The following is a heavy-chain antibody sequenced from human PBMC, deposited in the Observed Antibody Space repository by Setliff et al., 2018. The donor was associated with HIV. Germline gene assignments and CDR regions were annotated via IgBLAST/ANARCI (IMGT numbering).Heavy chain of an antibody. V-gene: IGHV2-5*01. Sequence: TLVNPTQTLTLPCTFSGLSLSTSGVGVGWIRQSPGKALEWLAFIYWNNNKHYSTSLKSRLTVTKDTSKNRVVFTMTNMDPVDTATYYCAYSGRQLRGPYFDFWGQGTPVTVSS. J-gene: IGHJ4*02. CDR2: IYWNNNK. D-gene: IGHD1-1*01. CDR3: AYSGRQLRGPYFDF. CDR1: GLSLSTSGVG.